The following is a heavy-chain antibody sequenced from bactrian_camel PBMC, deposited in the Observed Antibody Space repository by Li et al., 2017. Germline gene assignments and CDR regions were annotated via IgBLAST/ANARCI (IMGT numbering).Heavy chain of an antibody. D-gene: IGHD6*01. CDR2: ISSRGDST. J-gene: IGHJ4*01. Sequence: VQLVESGGGLVQPGGSLRLSCAASGFTFDDYAMGWIRQAPGKGLEWVSAISSRGDSTYYADSMKGRFTISRDNAKNTLYLQLNNLKTEDTAMYYCAKGLYGGSWYGEYNLWGQGTQVTVS. CDR1: GFTFDDYA. CDR3: AKGLYGGSWYGEYNL. V-gene: IGHV3-1*01.